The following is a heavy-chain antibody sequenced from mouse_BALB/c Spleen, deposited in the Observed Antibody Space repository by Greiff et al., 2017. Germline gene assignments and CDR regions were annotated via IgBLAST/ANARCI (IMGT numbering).Heavy chain of an antibody. V-gene: IGHV14-3*02. CDR1: GFNIKDTY. Sequence: EVQLQESGAELVKPGASVKLSCTASGFNIKDTYMHWVKQRPEQGLEWIGRIDPANGNTKYDPKFQGKATITADTSSNTAYLQLSSLTSEDTAVYYCAKGITTGAWFAYWGQGTLVTVSA. J-gene: IGHJ3*01. D-gene: IGHD2-4*01. CDR2: IDPANGNT. CDR3: AKGITTGAWFAY.